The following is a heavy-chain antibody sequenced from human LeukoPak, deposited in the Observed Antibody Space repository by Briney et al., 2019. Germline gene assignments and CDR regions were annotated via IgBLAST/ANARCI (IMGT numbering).Heavy chain of an antibody. V-gene: IGHV1-18*01. D-gene: IGHD1-26*01. CDR2: ISAYNGNT. Sequence: ASVKVSCKASGYTFTSYGLSWVRQAPGQGLEWMGWISAYNGNTNYAQKLQGRVTMTTDTSTSTAYMELRSLRSDDTAVYYCARDPSGFGVGATHYYYYYGMDVWGQGTTVTVSS. J-gene: IGHJ6*02. CDR3: ARDPSGFGVGATHYYYYYGMDV. CDR1: GYTFTSYG.